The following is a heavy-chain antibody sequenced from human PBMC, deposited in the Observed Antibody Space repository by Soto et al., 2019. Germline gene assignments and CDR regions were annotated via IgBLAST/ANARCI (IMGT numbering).Heavy chain of an antibody. CDR2: IYYSGST. CDR1: GGSISSGGYY. V-gene: IGHV4-31*03. CDR3: ARDLVIYGHREYLPH. D-gene: IGHD3-16*02. J-gene: IGHJ1*01. Sequence: SETLSLTCTVSGGSISSGGYYWSWIRQHPGKGLEWIGYIYYSGSTYYNPSLKSRVTISVDTSKNQFSLKLSSVTAADTAVYYCARDLVIYGHREYLPHWGQGTLVTVSS.